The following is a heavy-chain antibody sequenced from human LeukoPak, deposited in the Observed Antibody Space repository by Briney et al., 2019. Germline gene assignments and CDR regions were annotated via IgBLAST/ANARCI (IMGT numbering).Heavy chain of an antibody. CDR1: GFTFSSYA. Sequence: GASLRLPCAASGFTFSSYAMSWVRQAPGKGLEWVSAISGSGGSTYYADSVKGRFTISRDNSKNTLYLQMNSLRAEDTAVYYCAKGDSGSYYKDPYYFDYWGQGTLVTVSS. D-gene: IGHD1-26*01. CDR2: ISGSGGST. J-gene: IGHJ4*02. V-gene: IGHV3-23*01. CDR3: AKGDSGSYYKDPYYFDY.